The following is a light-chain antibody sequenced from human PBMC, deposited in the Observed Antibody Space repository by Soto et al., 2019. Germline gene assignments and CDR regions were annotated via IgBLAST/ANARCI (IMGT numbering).Light chain of an antibody. CDR1: QNLRSS. Sequence: VMTQSPATLSVASGERATLSCRASQNLRSSLAWYQQKPGKAPRLLIYGASTRATGIPARFSGSGSGTEFTLIIRGLQPDDSATYYCQQYTNTNNPWMFGQGTKVDIK. V-gene: IGKV3-15*01. CDR2: GAS. J-gene: IGKJ1*01. CDR3: QQYTNTNNPWM.